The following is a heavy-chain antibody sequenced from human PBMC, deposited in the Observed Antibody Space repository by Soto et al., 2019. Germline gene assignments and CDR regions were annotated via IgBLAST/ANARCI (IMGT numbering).Heavy chain of an antibody. CDR2: INAGNGNT. Sequence: QVQLVQSGAEVKKPGASVKVSCKASGYTFTSYAMHWVRQAPGQRLEWMGWINAGNGNTKYSQKVQGRVTITSDTSASTAYLELSSLRPEDTAVYYCACDPSGTLDFWGQGPLVTVSS. D-gene: IGHD6-6*01. CDR3: ACDPSGTLDF. CDR1: GYTFTSYA. V-gene: IGHV1-3*01. J-gene: IGHJ4*02.